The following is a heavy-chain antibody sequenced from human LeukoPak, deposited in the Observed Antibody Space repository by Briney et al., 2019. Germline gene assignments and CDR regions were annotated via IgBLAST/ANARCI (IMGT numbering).Heavy chain of an antibody. CDR1: GITFSRSW. J-gene: IGHJ4*02. D-gene: IGHD1-26*01. CDR3: ARDYGTYLHY. CDR2: INSSSNTI. Sequence: GGSLRLSCAASGITFSRSWMSWVRQAPGKGLEWVSYINSSSNTIYYADSVKGRFTISRDNAKNSLYLQMNSLRDEDTAVYYCARDYGTYLHYWGQGTLVTVSS. V-gene: IGHV3-48*02.